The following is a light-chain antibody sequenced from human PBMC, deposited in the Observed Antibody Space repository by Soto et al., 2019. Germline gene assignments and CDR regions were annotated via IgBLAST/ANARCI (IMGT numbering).Light chain of an antibody. CDR3: CTYTTTSTFV. CDR1: SSDVGGYDY. Sequence: QSALTQPASVSGSPGQSITISCTGTSSDVGGYDYVSWYQQHPGKVPKLMIYEVFRRPSGISDRFSVSKSGNTASLTISGLQAEAEADYYCCTYTTTSTFVFGGGTKVTVL. J-gene: IGLJ2*01. V-gene: IGLV2-14*03. CDR2: EVF.